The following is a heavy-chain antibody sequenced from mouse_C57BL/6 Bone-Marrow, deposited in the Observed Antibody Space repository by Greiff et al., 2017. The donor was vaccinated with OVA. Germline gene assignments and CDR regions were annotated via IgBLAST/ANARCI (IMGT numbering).Heavy chain of an antibody. CDR2: ISSGSSTI. CDR3: AGTGTYWYFDV. J-gene: IGHJ1*03. V-gene: IGHV5-17*01. Sequence: EVMLVESGGGLVKPGGSLKLSCAASGFTFSDYGMHWVRQAPEKGLEWVAYISSGSSTIYYADTVKGRFTISRDNAKNTLFLQMTSLRSEDTAMYYCAGTGTYWYFDVWGTGTTVTVSS. D-gene: IGHD4-1*01. CDR1: GFTFSDYG.